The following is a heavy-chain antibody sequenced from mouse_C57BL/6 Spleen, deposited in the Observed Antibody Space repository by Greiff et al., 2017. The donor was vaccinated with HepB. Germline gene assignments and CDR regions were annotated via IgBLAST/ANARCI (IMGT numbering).Heavy chain of an antibody. CDR3: ARGGDYDVAWFAY. V-gene: IGHV1-53*01. CDR1: GYTFTSYW. CDR2: INPSNGGT. J-gene: IGHJ3*01. Sequence: QVQLQQSGTELVKPGSSVKLSCKASGYTFTSYWMHWVKQRPGQGLEWIGNINPSNGGTNYNEKFKSKATLTVDKSSSTAYMQLISLTSEDSAVYYCARGGDYDVAWFAYWGQGTLVTVSA. D-gene: IGHD2-4*01.